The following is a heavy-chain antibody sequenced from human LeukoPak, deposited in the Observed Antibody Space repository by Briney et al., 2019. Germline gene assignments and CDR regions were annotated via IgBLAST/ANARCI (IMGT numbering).Heavy chain of an antibody. CDR2: IGSDGTGT. Sequence: GGSLRLSCAASGFTFSTYWMHWVRQAPGKGLVWVSRIGSDGTGTVYADSVKGRFINSRDNAENKLFLQMSSLSADDTAVYYCARDSTNGTDYWGLGTLVTVSS. CDR3: ARDSTNGTDY. CDR1: GFTFSTYW. V-gene: IGHV3-74*03. J-gene: IGHJ4*02. D-gene: IGHD2-8*01.